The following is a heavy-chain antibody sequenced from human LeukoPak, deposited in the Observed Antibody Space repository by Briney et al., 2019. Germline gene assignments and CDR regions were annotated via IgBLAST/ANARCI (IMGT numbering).Heavy chain of an antibody. CDR1: GFTFSNYT. CDR3: ATDRDSGRSNDY. J-gene: IGHJ4*02. D-gene: IGHD1-26*01. V-gene: IGHV3-21*01. CDR2: ISSSSRYI. Sequence: GRSLRHSCAASGFTFSNYTMNWVRQAPGKGLEWVSCISSSSRYIYDADSVKGRFTISRDNAKNSLYLQMNSLRAEDTAVYYCATDRDSGRSNDYWGQGTLVTVSS.